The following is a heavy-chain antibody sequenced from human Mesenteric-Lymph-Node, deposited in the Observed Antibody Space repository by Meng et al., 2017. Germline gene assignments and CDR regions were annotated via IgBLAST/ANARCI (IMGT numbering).Heavy chain of an antibody. CDR1: GFTFSSYA. CDR3: ARAYCSGGTCYHTDS. J-gene: IGHJ4*02. CDR2: ISYDGSNK. Sequence: GESLKISCAASGFTFSSYAMHWVRQAPGKGLEWVAVISYDGSNKYYADSVKGQFTISRDNSKNTLYLQMSSLRAEDTAVYYCARAYCSGGTCYHTDSWGQGTLVTVSS. D-gene: IGHD2-15*01. V-gene: IGHV3-30*04.